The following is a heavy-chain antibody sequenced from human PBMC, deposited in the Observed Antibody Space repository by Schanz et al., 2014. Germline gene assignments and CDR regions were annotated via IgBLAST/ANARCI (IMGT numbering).Heavy chain of an antibody. CDR2: INPIGGST. J-gene: IGHJ4*02. CDR3: ARDRLECGAECYSVEVFEI. D-gene: IGHD2-21*01. CDR1: GYTFTNFF. Sequence: QVHLVQSGAEVHKPGASLKISCKASGYTFTNFFLHWVRQAPGQGLEWMGIINPIGGSTTYAQKFRSAVTLTTETSTDTAYLELTSLTSEDTAVYYCARDRLECGAECYSVEVFEIWGQGTLVIVSS. V-gene: IGHV1-46*01.